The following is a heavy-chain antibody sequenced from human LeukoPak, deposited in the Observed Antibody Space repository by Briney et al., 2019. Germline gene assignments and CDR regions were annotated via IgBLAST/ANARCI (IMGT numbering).Heavy chain of an antibody. V-gene: IGHV4-59*08. J-gene: IGHJ3*02. D-gene: IGHD2-15*01. CDR3: ARVSGRYCSGGSCYPDAFDI. CDR1: GGSINNYY. Sequence: SETLSLTCTVSGGSINNYYWSWIRQPPGKGLEWIGFIHYTGSTNYNPSLKSRVTISVDTSKNQFSLKLSSVTAADTAVYYCARVSGRYCSGGSCYPDAFDIWGQGTMVTVSS. CDR2: IHYTGST.